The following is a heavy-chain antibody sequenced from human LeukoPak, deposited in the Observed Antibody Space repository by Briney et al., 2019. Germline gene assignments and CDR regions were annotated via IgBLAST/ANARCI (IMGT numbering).Heavy chain of an antibody. V-gene: IGHV1-2*06. Sequence: ASVKVSCKASGYTFTGYYMHWVRQAPGQGLEWMGRINPNSGGTNYAQKFQGRVTMTRDTSISTAYMELSRLRSDDTAVYYCARDGGIAVAGPDYYYGMDVWGQGTTVTVSS. CDR1: GYTFTGYY. CDR2: INPNSGGT. J-gene: IGHJ6*02. CDR3: ARDGGIAVAGPDYYYGMDV. D-gene: IGHD6-19*01.